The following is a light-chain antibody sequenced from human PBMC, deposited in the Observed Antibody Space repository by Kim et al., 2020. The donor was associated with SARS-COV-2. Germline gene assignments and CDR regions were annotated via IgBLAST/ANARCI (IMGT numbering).Light chain of an antibody. CDR2: EVS. J-gene: IGLJ2*01. CDR3: SSYAGSNNLV. V-gene: IGLV2-8*01. CDR1: SSDIGVYNY. Sequence: GHSVTSPHTGTSSDIGVYNYVSWYQQHPGKAPNLMFYEVSKRPSGVPDRFSGSKSGNTASLTVSGLQAEDEADYYCSSYAGSNNLVFGGGTQLTVL.